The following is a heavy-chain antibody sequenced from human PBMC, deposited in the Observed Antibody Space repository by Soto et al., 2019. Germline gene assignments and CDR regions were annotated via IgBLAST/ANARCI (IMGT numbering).Heavy chain of an antibody. D-gene: IGHD2-2*01. CDR3: ARVVPARLFYRTEKLRFREYYFDF. V-gene: IGHV3-7*01. CDR1: GFTFSSYW. J-gene: IGHJ4*02. CDR2: IKQDGSEK. Sequence: EVQLVESGGGLVQPGGSLRLSCAASGFTFSSYWMSWVRQAPGKGLEWVANIKQDGSEKYYVDSVKSRFTICRDNAKNSLYLQMNSLRAEDSAMYYCARVVPARLFYRTEKLRFREYYFDFWGQGTLVTVSS.